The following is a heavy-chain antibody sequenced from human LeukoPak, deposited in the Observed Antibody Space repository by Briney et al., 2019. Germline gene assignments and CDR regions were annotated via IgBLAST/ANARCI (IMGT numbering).Heavy chain of an antibody. V-gene: IGHV3-11*04. CDR2: ISSSGSTI. Sequence: GGSLRLSCAASGFTFSDYYMSWIRQAPGKGLEWVSYISSSGSTIYYADSVKGRFTISRDNAKNSLYLQMNSLRAEDTAVYYCARDPDQLLRYLDWSIHLDYWGQGTLVTVSS. J-gene: IGHJ4*02. CDR3: ARDPDQLLRYLDWSIHLDY. CDR1: GFTFSDYY. D-gene: IGHD3-9*01.